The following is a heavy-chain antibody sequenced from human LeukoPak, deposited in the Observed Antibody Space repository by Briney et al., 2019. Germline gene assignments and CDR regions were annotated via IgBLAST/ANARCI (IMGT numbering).Heavy chain of an antibody. Sequence: GESLKISCNGSGYXFTTYWIGWVRQMPGKGLEWMGIIYPGDSDTRYTPSFQGQVTISADKSISTAYLQWNSLKASDTAMYYCARSRGDNNWFDPWGQGTLVTVSS. CDR1: GYXFTTYW. CDR2: IYPGDSDT. J-gene: IGHJ5*02. V-gene: IGHV5-51*01. CDR3: ARSRGDNNWFDP. D-gene: IGHD7-27*01.